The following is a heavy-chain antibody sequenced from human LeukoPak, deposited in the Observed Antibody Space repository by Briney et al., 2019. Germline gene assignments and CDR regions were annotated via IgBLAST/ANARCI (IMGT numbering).Heavy chain of an antibody. CDR2: IRYDGSNK. Sequence: GGSLRLSCAASGFTFSSYGMHWVRQAPGRGLEWVAFIRYDGSNKYYADSVKGRFTISRDNSKTTLYLQMNSLRAEDTAVYYCAKMARRDTAMAGDYWGQATLVTVSS. J-gene: IGHJ4*02. CDR1: GFTFSSYG. V-gene: IGHV3-30*02. D-gene: IGHD5-18*01. CDR3: AKMARRDTAMAGDY.